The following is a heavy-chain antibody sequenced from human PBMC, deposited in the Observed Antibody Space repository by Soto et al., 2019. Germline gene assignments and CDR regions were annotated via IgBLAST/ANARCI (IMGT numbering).Heavy chain of an antibody. D-gene: IGHD3-10*01. CDR1: GFTCSTHS. V-gene: IGHV3-21*02. CDR3: ARVFYGSGNACDL. J-gene: IGHJ3*01. Sequence: EVQLVESGGGLVKPGGSLRLSCAASGFTCSTHSMNWVRQAPGKGLEWVSSISSDGSYISYAESVKGRLTISRDNAKNSLYLQMNSLRAEDTAVYSCARVFYGSGNACDLWGQGTMVTVSS. CDR2: ISSDGSYI.